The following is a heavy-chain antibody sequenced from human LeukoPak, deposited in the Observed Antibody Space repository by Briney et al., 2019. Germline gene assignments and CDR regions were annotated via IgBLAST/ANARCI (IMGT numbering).Heavy chain of an antibody. CDR2: IKQEGSEK. V-gene: IGHV3-7*01. D-gene: IGHD3-10*01. J-gene: IGHJ3*02. Sequence: GGSLRLSCAAAGFTFSSYWMSWVSQAPGKGLEWVANIKQEGSEKYYVDSVKGRFTISRDNSKNTLYLQMNCLRAEDTAVYYCAREDNPVTMVRGVIITLKRSDAFDIWGQGTMVTVSS. CDR1: GFTFSSYW. CDR3: AREDNPVTMVRGVIITLKRSDAFDI.